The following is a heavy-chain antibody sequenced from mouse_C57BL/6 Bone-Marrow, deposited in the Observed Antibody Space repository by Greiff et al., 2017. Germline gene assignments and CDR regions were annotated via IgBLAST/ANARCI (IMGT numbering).Heavy chain of an antibody. Sequence: QVQLKQPGAELVKPGASVKLSCKASGYTFTSYWMQWVKQRPGQGLEWIGEIDPSDSYTNYNQKFKGKATLTVDTSSSTAYMQLSSLTSEDSAVYYCARSGLRAWFAYWGQGTLVTVSA. J-gene: IGHJ3*01. V-gene: IGHV1-50*01. CDR2: IDPSDSYT. CDR1: GYTFTSYW. CDR3: ARSGLRAWFAY. D-gene: IGHD2-4*01.